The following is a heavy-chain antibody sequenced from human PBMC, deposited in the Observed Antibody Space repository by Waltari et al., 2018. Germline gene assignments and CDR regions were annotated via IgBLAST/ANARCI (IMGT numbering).Heavy chain of an antibody. CDR3: ARDTGDDPGPY. D-gene: IGHD7-27*01. CDR2: IYYSGST. Sequence: QLQLQESGPGLVKPSETLSLTCTVSGGSISSSSYYWGWIRQPPGKGLEWIGSIYYSGSTYYNPSLKSRVTISVDTSKNQFSLKLSSVTAADTAVYYCARDTGDDPGPYWGQGTLVTVSS. V-gene: IGHV4-39*07. CDR1: GGSISSSSYY. J-gene: IGHJ4*02.